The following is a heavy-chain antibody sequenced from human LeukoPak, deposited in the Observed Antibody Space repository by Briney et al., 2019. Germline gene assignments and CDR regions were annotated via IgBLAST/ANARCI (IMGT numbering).Heavy chain of an antibody. CDR3: ARALRVGATLPFDY. CDR2: IYYSGST. J-gene: IGHJ4*02. D-gene: IGHD1-26*01. CDR1: GGSISSYY. V-gene: IGHV4-59*01. Sequence: SETLSLTCTVSGGSISSYYWSWIRQPPGKGLEWIGYIYYSGSTNYNPSLKSRVTISVDTSKNQFSLKLSSVTAADTAVYYCARALRVGATLPFDYWGQGTLATVSS.